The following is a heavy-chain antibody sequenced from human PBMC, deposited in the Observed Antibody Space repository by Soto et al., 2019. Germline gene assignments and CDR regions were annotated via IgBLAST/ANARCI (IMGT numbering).Heavy chain of an antibody. Sequence: QVQLVESGEGMVQPGRSLRLSCAAAGFIFSGFGMHWVRQAPGKGLEWVAVIRHDGRDAYYAESVKGRFTVSRDNMKNTMELQMSSLRPEVTAVYYCVIDREYFGQFDSWGQGTLVTVSS. CDR2: IRHDGRDA. CDR3: VIDREYFGQFDS. V-gene: IGHV3-30*03. CDR1: GFIFSGFG. J-gene: IGHJ4*02. D-gene: IGHD3-9*01.